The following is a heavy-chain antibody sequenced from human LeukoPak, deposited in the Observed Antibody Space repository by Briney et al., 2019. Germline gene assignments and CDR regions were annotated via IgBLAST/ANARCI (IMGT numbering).Heavy chain of an antibody. V-gene: IGHV3-11*04. CDR1: GFTFSDYY. CDR2: ISSSGSTI. CDR3: ARADNVDLVDY. J-gene: IGHJ4*02. Sequence: PGGSLRLSCAASGFTFSDYYMSWIRQAPGKGLEWVSYISSSGSTIYYADSGKGRFTISRDNAKNSLYLQMNSLGAEDTAVYYCARADNVDLVDYWGQGTLVTVSS. D-gene: IGHD1-1*01.